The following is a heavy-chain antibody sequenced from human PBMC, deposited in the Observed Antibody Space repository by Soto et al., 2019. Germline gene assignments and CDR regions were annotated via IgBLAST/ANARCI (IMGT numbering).Heavy chain of an antibody. CDR3: ARDRSINWFDP. V-gene: IGHV3-11*01. J-gene: IGHJ5*02. CDR2: ISSSGSTI. D-gene: IGHD3-3*01. Sequence: GGSLRLSCAASGFTFSDYYMSWIRQAPGKGLEWVSYISSSGSTIYYADSVKGRFTISWDNAKNSLYLQMNSLRAEDTAVYYCARDRSINWFDPWGQGTLVTVSS. CDR1: GFTFSDYY.